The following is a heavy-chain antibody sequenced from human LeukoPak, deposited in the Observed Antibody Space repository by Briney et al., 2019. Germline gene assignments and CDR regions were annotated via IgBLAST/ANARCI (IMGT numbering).Heavy chain of an antibody. CDR2: IYYSGST. Sequence: PSETLSLTCTVSGGSISSHYWSWIRQPPGKGLEWIGYIYYSGSTNYNPSLKSRVTISVDTSKNQFSLKLSSVTAADTAVYYCASRGYSYGPFDYWGQGTLVTVSS. CDR1: GGSISSHY. CDR3: ASRGYSYGPFDY. V-gene: IGHV4-59*08. J-gene: IGHJ4*02. D-gene: IGHD5-18*01.